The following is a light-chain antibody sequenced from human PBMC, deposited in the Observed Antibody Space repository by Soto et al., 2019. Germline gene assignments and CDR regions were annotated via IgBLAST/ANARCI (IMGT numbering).Light chain of an antibody. Sequence: NFMLTQPHSVSESPGKTVTISCTRSSGSIASNFVQWYQQRPGSSPTTVIYDDNQRPSGVPDRFSGSIDSSSNSASLTISGLKTEDEGDYYCQSYGNTNVVFGGGTKLTVL. V-gene: IGLV6-57*01. CDR1: SGSIASNF. CDR2: DDN. J-gene: IGLJ2*01. CDR3: QSYGNTNVV.